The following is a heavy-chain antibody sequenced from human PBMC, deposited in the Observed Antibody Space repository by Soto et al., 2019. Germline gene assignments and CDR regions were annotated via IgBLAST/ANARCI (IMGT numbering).Heavy chain of an antibody. CDR1: GYSVSSNSAS. D-gene: IGHD6-19*01. CDR2: TYYRSKWYN. J-gene: IGHJ4*02. Sequence: PSQTLSVTCAISGYSVSSNSASWNCIRQSPSRGFEWLGRTYYRSKWYNDYAVCVKSRITINPDTSKNQFSLQLNSVTPDDTAVYYCTRESMSGWSDFWGQGILVTVSS. V-gene: IGHV6-1*01. CDR3: TRESMSGWSDF.